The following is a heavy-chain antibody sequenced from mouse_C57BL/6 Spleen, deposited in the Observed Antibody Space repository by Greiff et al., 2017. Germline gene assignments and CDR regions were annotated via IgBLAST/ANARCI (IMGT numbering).Heavy chain of an antibody. Sequence: QVQLQQPGAELVKPGASVKLSCKASGYTFTSYWMQWVKQRPGQGLEWIGEIDPSDSYTNYNQQFKGKATLTVDTSSSTAYMQLSSLTSEDSAVYYCARGTTVGATPWYFDVWGTGTTVTVSS. V-gene: IGHV1-50*01. CDR2: IDPSDSYT. J-gene: IGHJ1*03. CDR1: GYTFTSYW. D-gene: IGHD1-1*01. CDR3: ARGTTVGATPWYFDV.